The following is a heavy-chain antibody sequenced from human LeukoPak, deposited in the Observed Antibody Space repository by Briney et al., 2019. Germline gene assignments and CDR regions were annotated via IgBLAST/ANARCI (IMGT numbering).Heavy chain of an antibody. CDR3: ARVLYGGMDV. V-gene: IGHV3-48*03. D-gene: IGHD4-17*01. J-gene: IGHJ6*04. CDR2: ISSSGSTI. Sequence: PGGSLRLSCAASGFTFSSYEMNWVRQAPGKGLEWVSYISSSGSTIYYADSVKGRFTISRDNAKNSLYLQVNSLRAEDTAVYYCARVLYGGMDVWGKGTTVTVSS. CDR1: GFTFSSYE.